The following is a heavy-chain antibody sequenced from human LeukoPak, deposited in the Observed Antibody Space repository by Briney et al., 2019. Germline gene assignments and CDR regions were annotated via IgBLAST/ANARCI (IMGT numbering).Heavy chain of an antibody. CDR1: GYTFTSYG. Sequence: GASVKVSCKASGYTFTSYGISWVRQAPGQGLEWMGWISAYNGNTNYAQKLQGRVTMTTDTSTSTAYMELRSLRSDDTAVYYCARDRYYDILTGTYNWFDPGGQGTLVTVSS. CDR2: ISAYNGNT. V-gene: IGHV1-18*01. D-gene: IGHD3-9*01. CDR3: ARDRYYDILTGTYNWFDP. J-gene: IGHJ5*02.